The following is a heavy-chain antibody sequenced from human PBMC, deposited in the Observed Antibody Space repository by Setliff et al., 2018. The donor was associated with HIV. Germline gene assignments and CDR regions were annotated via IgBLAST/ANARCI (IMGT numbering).Heavy chain of an antibody. CDR3: ARGVGSRTFGYNWFDA. CDR2: ISTGGTAM. CDR1: GFSFRTYS. Sequence: PGRSLRLSCAASGFSFRTYSMNWVRQAPGKGLEWVSYISTGGTAMFYADSVKGRFTISRDDAKNSMYLQMNRLRAEDTAVYYCARGVGSRTFGYNWFDAWGQGTLVTVSS. J-gene: IGHJ5*02. V-gene: IGHV3-48*01. D-gene: IGHD3-10*01.